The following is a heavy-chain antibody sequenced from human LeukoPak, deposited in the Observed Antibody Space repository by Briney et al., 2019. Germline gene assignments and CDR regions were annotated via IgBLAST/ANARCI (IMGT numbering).Heavy chain of an antibody. Sequence: GGSLRLSCAASGFTFSSYAMHWVRQAPGKGLEWVAVMSYEGSNRYYADSVKGRFTISRDNSKNTLYLQMNSLRTEDTAVYYCARDRLEWIGYYTLQHWGQGTLVTVSS. CDR3: ARDRLEWIGYYTLQH. V-gene: IGHV3-30-3*01. CDR1: GFTFSSYA. CDR2: MSYEGSNR. J-gene: IGHJ1*01. D-gene: IGHD3-3*01.